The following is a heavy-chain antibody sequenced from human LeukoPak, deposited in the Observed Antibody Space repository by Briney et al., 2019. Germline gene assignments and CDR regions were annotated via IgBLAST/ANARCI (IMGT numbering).Heavy chain of an antibody. CDR1: GGSISTFH. CDR3: ARDPKGSSDV. J-gene: IGHJ6*04. D-gene: IGHD3-10*01. CDR2: IFSSDIT. V-gene: IGHV4-59*01. Sequence: SETLSLTCSVSGGSISTFHWHWIRQPPGKGLEWVGYIFSSDITNYNPSLRSRVTISVDTSKNQFSLKLSSVTAADTAVYYCARDPKGSSDVWGKGTTVTVSS.